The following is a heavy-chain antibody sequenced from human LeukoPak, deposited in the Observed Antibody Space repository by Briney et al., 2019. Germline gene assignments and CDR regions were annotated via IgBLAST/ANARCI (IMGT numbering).Heavy chain of an antibody. CDR2: INSDGSST. CDR3: ARDDLLWLGESARGY. V-gene: IGHV3-74*01. D-gene: IGHD3-10*01. J-gene: IGHJ4*02. CDR1: GFTFSSYW. Sequence: PGGSLRLSCAASGFTFSSYWMHWVRQAPGKGLVWVSRINSDGSSTSYADSVKGRFTISRDNAKNTLYLQMNSLRAEDTAVYYCARDDLLWLGESARGYWGQGTLVTVSS.